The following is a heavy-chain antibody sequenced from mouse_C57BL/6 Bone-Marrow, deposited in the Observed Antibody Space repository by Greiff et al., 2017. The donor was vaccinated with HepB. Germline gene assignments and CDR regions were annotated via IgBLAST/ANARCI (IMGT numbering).Heavy chain of an antibody. V-gene: IGHV1-50*01. Sequence: VQLQQPGAELVKPGASVKLSCKASGYTFTSYWVQWVKQRPGQGLEWIGEIDPSDSYTNYNQKFKGKATLTVDTSSSTAYMQLSSLTSEDSAVYYCARTGGYYPYWGQGTLVTVSA. CDR2: IDPSDSYT. CDR3: ARTGGYYPY. CDR1: GYTFTSYW. D-gene: IGHD2-3*01. J-gene: IGHJ3*01.